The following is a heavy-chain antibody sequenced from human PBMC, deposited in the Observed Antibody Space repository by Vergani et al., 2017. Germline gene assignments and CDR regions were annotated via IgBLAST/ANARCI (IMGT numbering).Heavy chain of an antibody. D-gene: IGHD3-22*01. CDR3: ANTYYYDRGNAFDI. J-gene: IGHJ3*02. CDR1: GGSISSYY. Sequence: QVQLPESGPGLVKPSETLSLTCTVSGGSISSYYWSWIRQPPGKGLEWIGYIYYSGSTNHNPSLQSRVTISLDTSKNQFSLKLNSVTAADTAVYYCANTYYYDRGNAFDIWGQGTMVTVSS. V-gene: IGHV4-59*12. CDR2: IYYSGST.